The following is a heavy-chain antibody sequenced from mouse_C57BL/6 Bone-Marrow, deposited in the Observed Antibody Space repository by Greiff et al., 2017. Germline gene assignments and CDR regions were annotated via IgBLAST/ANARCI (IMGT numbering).Heavy chain of an antibody. D-gene: IGHD1-1*01. V-gene: IGHV1-50*01. Sequence: QVQLQQPGAELVKPGASVKLSCKASGYTFTSYWMQWVKQRPGQGLEWIGEIDPSDSYTNYNQKFKGKATLTVDTSSSTAYMQLSSLTSEDSAVYYCARIYYYGPYWYFDVWGTGTTVTVSS. CDR1: GYTFTSYW. CDR3: ARIYYYGPYWYFDV. J-gene: IGHJ1*03. CDR2: IDPSDSYT.